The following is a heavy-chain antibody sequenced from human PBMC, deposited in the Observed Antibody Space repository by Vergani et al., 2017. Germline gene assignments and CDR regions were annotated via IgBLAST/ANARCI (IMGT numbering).Heavy chain of an antibody. CDR1: GGSISSGGYS. J-gene: IGHJ3*02. CDR3: ARAFPYYYDSSGYYNAFDI. D-gene: IGHD3-22*01. Sequence: QLQLQESGSGLVKPSQTLSLTCAVSGGSISSGGYSWSWIRQPPGKGLEWIGYIYHSGSTYYNPSLKSRVTISGDRSKNQFSLKLSSVTAADTAVYYCARAFPYYYDSSGYYNAFDIWGQGTMVTVSS. V-gene: IGHV4-30-2*01. CDR2: IYHSGST.